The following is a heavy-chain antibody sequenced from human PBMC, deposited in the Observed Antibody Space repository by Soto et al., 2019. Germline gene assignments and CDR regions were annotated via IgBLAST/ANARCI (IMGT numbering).Heavy chain of an antibody. D-gene: IGHD3-10*01. CDR2: ISWNSDKI. J-gene: IGHJ5*02. CDR3: TKEVGSAGGWFDP. V-gene: IGHV3-9*01. CDR1: GFTFDGYA. Sequence: SLRLSCAASGFTFDGYAMHWVRQAPGKGLEWVSGISWNSDKIDYADSVRGRFTISRDNAKNSLYLQMNSLRAEDTALYYCTKEVGSAGGWFDPWGQGTLVTVSS.